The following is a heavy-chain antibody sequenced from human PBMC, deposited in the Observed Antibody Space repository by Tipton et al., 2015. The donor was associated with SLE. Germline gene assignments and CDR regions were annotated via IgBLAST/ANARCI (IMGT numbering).Heavy chain of an antibody. V-gene: IGHV3-74*01. CDR2: TNEDGTIT. J-gene: IGHJ3*01. CDR3: ARDLGGAHGV. Sequence: SLRLSCAASGFTLRNYAMSWVRQVPGKGLVWVSRTNEDGTITNYADSVKGRFTISRDNAKNTLYLQMNSLRAEDTAVYYCARDLGGAHGVWGQGTTVTVSS. CDR1: GFTLRNYA. D-gene: IGHD2-15*01.